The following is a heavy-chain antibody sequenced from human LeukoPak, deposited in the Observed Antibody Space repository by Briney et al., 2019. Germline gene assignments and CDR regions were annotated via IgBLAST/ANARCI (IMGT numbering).Heavy chain of an antibody. V-gene: IGHV1-2*02. CDR2: INPHSGGT. CDR1: GYTSTGYY. Sequence: ASVKVSCKASGYTSTGYYMHWVRQAPGQGLEWMGWINPHSGGTNYAQKFQGRVTMNRDTSISTAYMELSRLRSVDTAVYYCAGGANCYDSSGYYYDDDAFDIWGQGTMVTVSP. CDR3: AGGANCYDSSGYYYDDDAFDI. J-gene: IGHJ3*02. D-gene: IGHD3-22*01.